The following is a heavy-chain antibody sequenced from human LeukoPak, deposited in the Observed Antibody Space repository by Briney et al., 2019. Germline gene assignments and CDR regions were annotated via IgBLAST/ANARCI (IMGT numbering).Heavy chain of an antibody. CDR3: ARVLPAPVDYYYMDV. Sequence: GGSLRLSCAASGFTFSSYWMSWVRQAPGRGLEWVSSISSSRSYKYYADSLKGRFTISRDNAKNSLYLQMNSLTAEDTAVYYCARVLPAPVDYYYMDVWGKGTTVTVSS. CDR2: ISSSRSYK. V-gene: IGHV3-21*01. J-gene: IGHJ6*03. CDR1: GFTFSSYW. D-gene: IGHD2-2*01.